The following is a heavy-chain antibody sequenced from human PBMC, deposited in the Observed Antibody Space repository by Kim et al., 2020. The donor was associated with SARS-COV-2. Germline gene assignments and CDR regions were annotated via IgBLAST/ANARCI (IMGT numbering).Heavy chain of an antibody. Sequence: YYARSVGGRFTISREHSRNTLYLEMGNLIPEDSAVYYCVKEYYGCRSCWDYWGQGTLVTVSS. CDR3: VKEYYGCRSCWDY. D-gene: IGHD3-3*01. J-gene: IGHJ4*02. V-gene: IGHV3-33*03.